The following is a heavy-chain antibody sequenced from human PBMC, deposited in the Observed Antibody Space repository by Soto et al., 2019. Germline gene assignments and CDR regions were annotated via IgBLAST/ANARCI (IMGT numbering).Heavy chain of an antibody. D-gene: IGHD3-22*01. CDR3: ASSLHYYDSSGYPDPRVGPQDY. Sequence: GGSLRLSCAASGFTFSSYAMHWVRQAPGKGLEWVAVISYDGSNKYYADSVKGRFTISRDNSKNTLYLQMNSLRAEDTAVYYCASSLHYYDSSGYPDPRVGPQDYWGQGTLVTVSS. V-gene: IGHV3-30-3*01. CDR2: ISYDGSNK. J-gene: IGHJ4*02. CDR1: GFTFSSYA.